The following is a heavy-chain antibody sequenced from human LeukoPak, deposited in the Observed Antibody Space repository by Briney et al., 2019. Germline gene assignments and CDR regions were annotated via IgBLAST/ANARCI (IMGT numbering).Heavy chain of an antibody. J-gene: IGHJ4*02. V-gene: IGHV3-30-3*01. Sequence: GRSLRLSCAASGFTFSSYAMHWVRQAPGKGLEWVAVISYDGSNKYYADSVKGRFTISRDNSKNTLYLQMNSLRAEDTAVYYCASYPDTAMVTYFDYWGQGTLVTVSS. CDR2: ISYDGSNK. CDR1: GFTFSSYA. CDR3: ASYPDTAMVTYFDY. D-gene: IGHD5-18*01.